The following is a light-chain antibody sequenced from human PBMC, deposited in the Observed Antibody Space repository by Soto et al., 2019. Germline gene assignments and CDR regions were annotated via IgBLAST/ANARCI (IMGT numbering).Light chain of an antibody. Sequence: QSVLTQPPSVSGAPGQRVTISCTGSSSNIGAGYDVHWYQQRPGTAPKLLIFGNINRPSGVPDRFSGSKSGTSASLAITGLQAEDEADYYCAAWDDRLSGLVFGRGTKVTVL. J-gene: IGLJ2*01. CDR3: AAWDDRLSGLV. CDR2: GNI. V-gene: IGLV1-40*01. CDR1: SSNIGAGYD.